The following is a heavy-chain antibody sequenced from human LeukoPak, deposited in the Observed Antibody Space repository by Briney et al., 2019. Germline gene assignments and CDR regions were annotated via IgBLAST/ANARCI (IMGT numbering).Heavy chain of an antibody. CDR3: ARDYAFDI. V-gene: IGHV4-31*03. CDR1: GASISRSAYY. J-gene: IGHJ3*02. CDR2: IYYGGST. Sequence: SETLSLTCSVSGASISRSAYYWSWIRLYPGKGLEWIGYIYYGGSTYYNPSLKSRVTVSVDTSKNQFSLKLSSVTAADTAVYYCARDYAFDIWGQGTMVTVSS.